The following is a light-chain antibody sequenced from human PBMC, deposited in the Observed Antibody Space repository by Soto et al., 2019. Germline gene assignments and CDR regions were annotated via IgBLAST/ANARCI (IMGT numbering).Light chain of an antibody. Sequence: QTVVTQEPSMTVSPGGTVTLTCGSTTGPVTSGHYPYWFQQKPGQAPKTLIYDTSNKQSWTPARFSGSLLGGRAALTLSGAQPEDESDYYCLLSYGAVRVFGGGTQLTVL. V-gene: IGLV7-46*01. CDR1: TGPVTSGHY. CDR2: DTS. CDR3: LLSYGAVRV. J-gene: IGLJ7*01.